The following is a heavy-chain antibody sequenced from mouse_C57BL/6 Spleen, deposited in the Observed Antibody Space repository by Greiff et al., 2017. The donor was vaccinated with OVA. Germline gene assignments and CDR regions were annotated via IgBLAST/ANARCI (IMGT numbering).Heavy chain of an antibody. CDR1: GYTFTDYE. J-gene: IGHJ2*01. D-gene: IGHD1-1*01. Sequence: QVQLQQSGAELVRPGASVTLSCKASGYTFTDYEMHWVKQTPVHGLEWIGAIDPETGGTAYNQKFKGQAILTADKSSSTAYMELRSLTSEDSAVYYCTEITTTVVPYYFDYWGQGTTLTVSS. CDR3: TEITTTVVPYYFDY. V-gene: IGHV1-15*01. CDR2: IDPETGGT.